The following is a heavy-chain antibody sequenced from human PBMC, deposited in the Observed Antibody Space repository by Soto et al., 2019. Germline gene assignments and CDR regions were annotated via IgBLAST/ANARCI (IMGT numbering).Heavy chain of an antibody. D-gene: IGHD3-22*01. Sequence: ESGGVVVQPGGSLRLSCAASGFTFDDYTMHWVRQAPGKGLEWVSLISWDGGSTYYADSVKGRFTISRDNSKNSLYLQMNSLRTEDTALYYCAKDMGDSSGYSFDYWGQGTLVTVSS. CDR2: ISWDGGST. CDR1: GFTFDDYT. V-gene: IGHV3-43*01. CDR3: AKDMGDSSGYSFDY. J-gene: IGHJ4*02.